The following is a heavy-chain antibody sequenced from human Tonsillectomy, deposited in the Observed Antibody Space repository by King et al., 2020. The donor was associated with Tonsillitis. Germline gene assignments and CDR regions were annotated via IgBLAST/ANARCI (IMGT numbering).Heavy chain of an antibody. D-gene: IGHD2-15*01. CDR1: GRTFGNYDMPFSNYG. CDR3: AKEDLRYGGAFDI. J-gene: IGHJ3*02. Sequence: VQLVESGGGVVQPGRSLRLSCAAPGRTFGNYDMPFSNYGVHWVRQVPGKGLEWVAVISYDGSNQNFANSVRGRFAVSRDNSKNTVYLQMNSLRVDDTAVYYCAKEDLRYGGAFDIWGQGTVVIVSS. V-gene: IGHV3-30*18. CDR2: ISYDGSNQ.